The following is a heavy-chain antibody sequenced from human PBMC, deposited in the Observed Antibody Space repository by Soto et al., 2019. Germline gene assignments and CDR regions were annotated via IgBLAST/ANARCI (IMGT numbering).Heavy chain of an antibody. Sequence: EVQLVESGGGLVQPGGSLRLSCVDSGFTFSSYWMSWVRQAPVKGLEWVGNIKQDGSEENYGDSVKGRFTISRDNAKNSMYLQMNSLRAEDTAGYYCARIAASGRGWDVWGQGTTFVVSS. CDR3: ARIAASGRGWDV. V-gene: IGHV3-7*01. J-gene: IGHJ6*02. D-gene: IGHD6-13*01. CDR1: GFTFSSYW. CDR2: IKQDGSEE.